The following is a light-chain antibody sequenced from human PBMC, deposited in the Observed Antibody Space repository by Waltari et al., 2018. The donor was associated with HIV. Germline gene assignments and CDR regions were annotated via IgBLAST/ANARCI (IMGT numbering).Light chain of an antibody. CDR1: QDISNY. J-gene: IGKJ2*01. CDR2: DAS. V-gene: IGKV1-33*01. CDR3: QQYDNLPSYT. Sequence: IQMSQCPSSPSASVGDRVTITCQASQDISNYLNWYQQKPGKAPKLLIYDASNLETGVPSRFSGSGSGTDFTFTISSLQPEDIATYYCQQYDNLPSYTFGQGTKLEIK.